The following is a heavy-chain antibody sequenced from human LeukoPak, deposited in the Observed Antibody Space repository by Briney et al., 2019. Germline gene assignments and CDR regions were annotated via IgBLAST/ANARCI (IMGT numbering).Heavy chain of an antibody. V-gene: IGHV3-30*18. CDR3: AKATPGSGWTY. D-gene: IGHD6-19*01. CDR1: GFTFSSYG. J-gene: IGHJ4*02. CDR2: ISYDGSNK. Sequence: PGRSLRLSCAASGFTFSSYGMHWVRQAPGKGLEWVAVISYDGSNKYYADSVKGRFTISRDNSKNTLYPQMNSLRAEDTAVYYCAKATPGSGWTYWGQGTLVTVSS.